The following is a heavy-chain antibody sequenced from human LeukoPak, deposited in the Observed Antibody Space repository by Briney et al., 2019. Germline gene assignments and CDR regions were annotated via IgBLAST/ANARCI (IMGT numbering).Heavy chain of an antibody. V-gene: IGHV4-30-2*01. Sequence: NPSETLSLTCAVSGGSISSGGYSWSWIRQPPGKGLEWIGYIYHSGSTYYNPSLKSRVTISVDRSKNQFSLKLSSVTAADTAVYYCARDSWLAAAGTDLSHWYFDLWGRGTLVTVSS. CDR3: ARDSWLAAAGTDLSHWYFDL. CDR1: GGSISSGGYS. J-gene: IGHJ2*01. D-gene: IGHD6-13*01. CDR2: IYHSGST.